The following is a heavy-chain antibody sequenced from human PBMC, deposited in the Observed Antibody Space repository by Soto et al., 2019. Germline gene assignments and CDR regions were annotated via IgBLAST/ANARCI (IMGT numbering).Heavy chain of an antibody. CDR3: AKSGWSPFSYYYYYMDV. Sequence: GSLRLSCAASGFTFSSYAMSWVRQAPGKGLEWVSAISGSGGSTYYADSVKGRFTTSRDNSKNTLYLQMNSLRAEDTAVYYCAKSGWSPFSYYYYYMDVWGKGTTVTVSS. V-gene: IGHV3-23*01. D-gene: IGHD6-19*01. CDR1: GFTFSSYA. CDR2: ISGSGGST. J-gene: IGHJ6*03.